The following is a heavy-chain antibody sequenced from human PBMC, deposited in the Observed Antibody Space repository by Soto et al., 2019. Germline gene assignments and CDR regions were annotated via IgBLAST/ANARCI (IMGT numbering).Heavy chain of an antibody. CDR2: INAGNGNT. J-gene: IGHJ6*02. D-gene: IGHD5-18*01. Sequence: ASVKVSCKASGYTFTSYAMHWVRQAPGQRLEWMGWINAGNGNTKYSQKFQGRVTITRDTSASTAYMELSSLRSEDTAVYYCARDGGGYSYGYGYYYGMEVWGQGTTVTVSS. V-gene: IGHV1-3*01. CDR1: GYTFTSYA. CDR3: ARDGGGYSYGYGYYYGMEV.